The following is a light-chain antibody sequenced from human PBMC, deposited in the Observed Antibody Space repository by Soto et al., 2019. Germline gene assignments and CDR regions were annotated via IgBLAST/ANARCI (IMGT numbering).Light chain of an antibody. J-gene: IGLJ2*01. CDR3: AAWDDSLNGVV. CDR2: SNN. CDR1: NSNLGRNT. V-gene: IGLV1-44*01. Sequence: QSVLTQPPSASGTPGQRVTISCSGSNSNLGRNTAHWYQQLPGTAPKLLIYSNNQRPTGVPDRFSGSQYGTSASLATGGRRSGDEAHYHCAAWDDSLNGVVFGGGTKRTVL.